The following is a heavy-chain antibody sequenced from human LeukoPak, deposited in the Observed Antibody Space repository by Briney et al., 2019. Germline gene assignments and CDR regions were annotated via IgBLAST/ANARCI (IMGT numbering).Heavy chain of an antibody. V-gene: IGHV3-66*02. CDR2: IYSGGST. D-gene: IGHD6-13*01. CDR1: GFTVSGKY. CDR3: AKRDKPLAAAGIDY. Sequence: GGSLRLSCAASGFTVSGKYMTWVRQAPGKGLEWVSVIYSGGSTFYAGSLEGRFTISRDNSKNTLYLQMNSLRAEDTAVYYCAKRDKPLAAAGIDYWGQGTLVTVSS. J-gene: IGHJ4*02.